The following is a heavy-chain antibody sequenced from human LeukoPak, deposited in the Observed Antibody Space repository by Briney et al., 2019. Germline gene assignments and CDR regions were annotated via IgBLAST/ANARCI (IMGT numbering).Heavy chain of an antibody. CDR1: GFIFNSYG. J-gene: IGHJ4*02. Sequence: GASLRLSCTGSGFIFNSYGINWVRQAPGKGLEWVAYISSSTSNIFYADSVKGRFTISRDHAKDSVLLQMNSLRVEDTALYFCARDGVMGETPFYFDSWGQGALVTVSS. CDR3: ARDGVMGETPFYFDS. D-gene: IGHD2-21*01. V-gene: IGHV3-48*01. CDR2: ISSSTSNI.